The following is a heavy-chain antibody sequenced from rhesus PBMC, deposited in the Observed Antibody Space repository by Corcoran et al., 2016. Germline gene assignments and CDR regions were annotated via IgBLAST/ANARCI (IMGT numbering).Heavy chain of an antibody. D-gene: IGHD6-25*01. CDR1: GGSISGYSY. Sequence: QLQLQESGPGLVKPSETLSLTCAVSGGSISGYSYWIWIRQPPGKGLEWIGSSYGSGGSNYLNPSLNSRVTRAVDTSKNQFSRKVSSVNAADTAVYYGAGLAAAGTVDYWGQGVLVTVSS. V-gene: IGHV4S14*01. CDR2: SYGSGGSN. CDR3: AGLAAAGTVDY. J-gene: IGHJ4*01.